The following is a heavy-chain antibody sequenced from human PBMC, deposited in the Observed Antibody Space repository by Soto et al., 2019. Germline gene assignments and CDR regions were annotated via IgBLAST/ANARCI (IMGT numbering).Heavy chain of an antibody. CDR3: ARGYYYYYIDV. V-gene: IGHV4-59*01. Sequence: QVRLQESGPGLVKPSETLSLTCTVSDGSINSDYWSWIRQPPGKGLEWIGYIFYTGITNYNPSHKGRVTISLDKSKNHFSLKLTSVTAADTAVYYCARGYYYYYIDVWGRGTTVTVSS. CDR2: IFYTGIT. CDR1: DGSINSDY. J-gene: IGHJ6*03.